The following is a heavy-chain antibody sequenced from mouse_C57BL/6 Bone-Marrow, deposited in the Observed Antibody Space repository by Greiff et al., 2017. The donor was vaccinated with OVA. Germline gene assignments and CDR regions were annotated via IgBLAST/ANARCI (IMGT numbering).Heavy chain of an antibody. CDR2: IHPSDSDT. Sequence: QVQLQQPGAELVKPGASVKVSCKASGYTFTSYWMHWVKQRPGQGLEWIGRIHPSDSDTNYNQKFKGQATLTVDKSASTAYMQLSRLTSEDSAVYYCAIGRYSSGTFAYWGQGTLVTVSA. CDR1: GYTFTSYW. V-gene: IGHV1-74*01. D-gene: IGHD3-2*02. J-gene: IGHJ3*01. CDR3: AIGRYSSGTFAY.